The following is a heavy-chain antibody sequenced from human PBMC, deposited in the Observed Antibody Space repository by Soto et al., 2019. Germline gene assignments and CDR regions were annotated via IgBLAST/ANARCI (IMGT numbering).Heavy chain of an antibody. Sequence: GSLKISCKGSGYSFTSYWISWVRQMPGKGLEWMGRIDPSDSYTNYSPSFQGHVTISADKSISTAYLQWSSLKASDTAMYYCARQGVGAYGMDVWGQGTTVTVSS. CDR1: GYSFTSYW. J-gene: IGHJ6*02. CDR2: IDPSDSYT. CDR3: ARQGVGAYGMDV. D-gene: IGHD1-26*01. V-gene: IGHV5-10-1*01.